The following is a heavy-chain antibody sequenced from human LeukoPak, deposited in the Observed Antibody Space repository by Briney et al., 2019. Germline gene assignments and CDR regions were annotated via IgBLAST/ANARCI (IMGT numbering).Heavy chain of an antibody. CDR3: AKGYGESHFDS. J-gene: IGHJ4*02. Sequence: GGSLRLSCAASGFTFRSFGMHLVRQAPGKGLEWVAFIRSDGSNQYYADSVKGRFTISRDNSNNTLFLQMNSLRVDDTAVYFCAKGYGESHFDSWGQGTLVTVSS. D-gene: IGHD4/OR15-4a*01. V-gene: IGHV3-30*02. CDR2: IRSDGSNQ. CDR1: GFTFRSFG.